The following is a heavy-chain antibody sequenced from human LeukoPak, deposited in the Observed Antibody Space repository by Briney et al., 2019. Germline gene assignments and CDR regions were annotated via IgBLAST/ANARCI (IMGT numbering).Heavy chain of an antibody. CDR2: IYNTGST. CDR1: GGSISSYH. Sequence: PSETLSLTCTVSGGSISSYHWNGIRQPPGKGLEWIGYIYNTGSTNYNPSLKSRVTISVDTSKNQFSLRLSSVTAADTAVYNCARLGISGWSDYWGQGTLVTVSS. D-gene: IGHD6-19*01. CDR3: ARLGISGWSDY. J-gene: IGHJ4*02. V-gene: IGHV4-59*01.